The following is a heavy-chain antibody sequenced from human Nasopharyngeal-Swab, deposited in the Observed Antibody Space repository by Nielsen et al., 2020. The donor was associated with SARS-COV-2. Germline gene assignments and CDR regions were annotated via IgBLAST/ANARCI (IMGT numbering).Heavy chain of an antibody. J-gene: IGHJ4*02. D-gene: IGHD6-25*01. V-gene: IGHV3-53*01. CDR3: ATEAGFDY. Sequence: GESLKISCAASGFTVSSNYMSWVRQAPGKGLEWVSVIYSGGSTYYADSVKGRFTISRDNSKNTLYLQMNSLRAEDTAVYYCATEAGFDYWGQGTLVTVSS. CDR1: GFTVSSNY. CDR2: IYSGGST.